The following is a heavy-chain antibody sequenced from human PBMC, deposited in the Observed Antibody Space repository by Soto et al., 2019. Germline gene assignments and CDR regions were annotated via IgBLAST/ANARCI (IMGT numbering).Heavy chain of an antibody. V-gene: IGHV3-64*01. Sequence: GGSLRLSCAASGFTFSSYAMHWVRQAPGKGLEYVSAISSNGGSTYYANSVKGRFTISRDNSKNTLYLQMGSLRAEDMAVYYCAREDSSSSPRFDYWGQGTLVTVSS. D-gene: IGHD6-6*01. J-gene: IGHJ4*02. CDR2: ISSNGGST. CDR3: AREDSSSSPRFDY. CDR1: GFTFSSYA.